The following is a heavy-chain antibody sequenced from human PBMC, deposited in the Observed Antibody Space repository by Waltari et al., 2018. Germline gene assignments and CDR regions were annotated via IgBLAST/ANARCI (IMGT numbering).Heavy chain of an antibody. CDR1: GFTFSSYG. CDR3: VKDRGATMIVVIDY. D-gene: IGHD3-22*01. CDR2: IRYDGSNK. V-gene: IGHV3-30*02. Sequence: VLQPGGSLRLSCAASGFTFSSYGMHWVRQAPGKGLEWGAFIRYDGSNKYYADSVKGRFTLSRDNSKDTLYLQMNSLRAEDTAVYYCVKDRGATMIVVIDYWGQGTLVTVSS. J-gene: IGHJ4*02.